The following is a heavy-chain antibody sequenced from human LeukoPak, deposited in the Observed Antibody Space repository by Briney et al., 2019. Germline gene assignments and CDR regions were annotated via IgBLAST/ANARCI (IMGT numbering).Heavy chain of an antibody. CDR1: GYSFTSYW. D-gene: IGHD5-12*01. CDR3: ARHGGAGYSGYDSRYYFDY. CDR2: IYPGDSDT. V-gene: IGHV5-51*01. J-gene: IGHJ4*02. Sequence: GESLKISCKGSGYSFTSYWIGWVRQMPGKGLEWMGIIYPGDSDTRYRPSFQGQVTISADKSISTAYLQWSSLKASDTAMYYCARHGGAGYSGYDSRYYFDYWGQGALVTVSS.